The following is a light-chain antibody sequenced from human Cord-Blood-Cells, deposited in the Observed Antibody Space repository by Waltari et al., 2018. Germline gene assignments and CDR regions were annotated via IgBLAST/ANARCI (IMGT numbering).Light chain of an antibody. CDR1: QSISSW. Sequence: DIQMTQYSSTLSASVGDRVTITCRANQSISSWLAWYQQKPGKAPKLLIYDASSLESGVPSRFSGSGSGTEFTLTISSLQPDDFATYYCQQYNSYSQTLGQGTKVEIK. J-gene: IGKJ1*01. V-gene: IGKV1-5*01. CDR2: DAS. CDR3: QQYNSYSQT.